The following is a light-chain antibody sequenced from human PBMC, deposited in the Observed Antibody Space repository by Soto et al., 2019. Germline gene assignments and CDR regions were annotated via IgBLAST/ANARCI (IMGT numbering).Light chain of an antibody. Sequence: DIQMTQSPSTLSASVGERVTITCRASRSVTNWLAWYQQKPGKAPKLLIYDVSSLESGVPSRFSGSGSGTEFILTISSLQPEDFATYYCQHYNSYSEAFGQGTKVDI. J-gene: IGKJ1*01. CDR1: RSVTNW. V-gene: IGKV1-5*01. CDR3: QHYNSYSEA. CDR2: DVS.